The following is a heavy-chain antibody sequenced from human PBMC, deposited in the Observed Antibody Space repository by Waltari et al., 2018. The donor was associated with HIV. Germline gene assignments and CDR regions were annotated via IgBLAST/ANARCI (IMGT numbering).Heavy chain of an antibody. CDR3: AKAVGDTSGRYWGGDV. D-gene: IGHD6-19*01. Sequence: VQVVEYGGGLVQPGGSPRRLGAGSVFTVRNYQMTWVRQAPGKGLEWISYISAGGTKYYADSVKGRFSISRDNAKNSLYLQMNSLRAEDTAVYYCAKAVGDTSGRYWGGDVWGQGTTVTVSS. V-gene: IGHV3-48*03. CDR1: VFTVRNYQ. J-gene: IGHJ6*02. CDR2: ISAGGTK.